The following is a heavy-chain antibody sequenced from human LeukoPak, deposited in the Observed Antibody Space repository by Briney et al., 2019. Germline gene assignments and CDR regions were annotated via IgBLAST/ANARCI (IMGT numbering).Heavy chain of an antibody. CDR1: GFTVSSNY. Sequence: GGSLRLSCVASGFTVSSNYMSWVRQAPGTGLEWVSVLYSSGTTYYADSVKGRFTFSRDDSRNTLYLQMNSLVAEDTAVYYCARVSDSDGDKKVHYYAMDVWGQGTTVTVFS. CDR3: ARVSDSDGDKKVHYYAMDV. V-gene: IGHV3-53*01. J-gene: IGHJ6*02. D-gene: IGHD2-21*02. CDR2: LYSSGTT.